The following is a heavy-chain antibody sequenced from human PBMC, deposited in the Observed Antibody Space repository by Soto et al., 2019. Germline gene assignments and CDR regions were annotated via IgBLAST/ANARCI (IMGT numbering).Heavy chain of an antibody. J-gene: IGHJ3*02. D-gene: IGHD3-22*01. V-gene: IGHV3-30*03. CDR1: GFTFSSYG. CDR2: ISYDGSNK. CDR3: ARGDYYDSSGPFSDASHI. Sequence: HPGGSLRLSCAASGFTFSSYGMHWVRQAPGKGLEWVAVISYDGSNKYYADSVKGRLTISRDNSMNTLYLQMNSLRGEDTAVYYCARGDYYDSSGPFSDASHIWGQGT.